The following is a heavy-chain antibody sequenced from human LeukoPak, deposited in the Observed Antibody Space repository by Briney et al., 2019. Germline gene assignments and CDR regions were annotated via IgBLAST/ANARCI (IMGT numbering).Heavy chain of an antibody. J-gene: IGHJ4*02. V-gene: IGHV4-59*12. CDR3: ARDQGSSSWAFDY. CDR1: GGSISSYY. CDR2: IYYSGST. D-gene: IGHD6-13*01. Sequence: SETLSLTCTVSGGSISSYYWSWIRQPPGKGLEWIGYIYYSGSTDYNPSLKSRVTISVDTSKNQFSLKLSSVTAADTAVYYCARDQGSSSWAFDYWGQGTLVTVSS.